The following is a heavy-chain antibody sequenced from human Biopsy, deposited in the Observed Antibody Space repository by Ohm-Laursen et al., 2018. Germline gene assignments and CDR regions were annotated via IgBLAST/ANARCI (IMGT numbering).Heavy chain of an antibody. Sequence: SETLSLTCTVSGGSVRSPDHRWNWVRRAPGKGLEWIGNIYYSWTTLYNPSFSGRVTMDLDRSTNQFSLKLKSVTSADTAVYFCARAYFYGMGTSNYFLDSWGQGALVTVSS. CDR2: IYYSWTT. CDR3: ARAYFYGMGTSNYFLDS. V-gene: IGHV4-61*08. CDR1: GGSVRSPDHR. D-gene: IGHD3-10*01. J-gene: IGHJ4*02.